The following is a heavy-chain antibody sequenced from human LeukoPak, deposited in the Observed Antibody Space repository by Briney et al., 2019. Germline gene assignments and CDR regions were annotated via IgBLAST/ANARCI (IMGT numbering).Heavy chain of an antibody. V-gene: IGHV3-53*01. D-gene: IGHD3-3*01. CDR1: GFTVSSNY. CDR2: IYSGGST. J-gene: IGHJ6*03. Sequence: GGSLRLSCAASGFTVSSNYMSWVRQAPGKGLEWVSVIYSGGSTYYADSVKGRFTISRDNSKNTLYLQMNSLRAEDTAVYYCALHPGVDFWSGPPHYMDVWGKGTTVTVSS. CDR3: ALHPGVDFWSGPPHYMDV.